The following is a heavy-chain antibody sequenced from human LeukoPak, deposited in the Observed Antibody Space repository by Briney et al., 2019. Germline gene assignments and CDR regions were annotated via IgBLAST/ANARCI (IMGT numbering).Heavy chain of an antibody. Sequence: AASVKVSCKASGYTFTSYGFSWVRQAPGQGLEWMGWISAYNGNTNYAQKLQGRVTMTTDTSTSTAYMELRSLRSDDTAVYYCARGVVVAAPGPRAFDIWGQGTMVTVSS. CDR1: GYTFTSYG. CDR3: ARGVVVAAPGPRAFDI. V-gene: IGHV1-18*01. J-gene: IGHJ3*02. CDR2: ISAYNGNT. D-gene: IGHD2-15*01.